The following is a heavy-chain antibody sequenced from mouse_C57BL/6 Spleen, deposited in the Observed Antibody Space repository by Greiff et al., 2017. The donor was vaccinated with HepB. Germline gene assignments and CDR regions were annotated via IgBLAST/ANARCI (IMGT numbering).Heavy chain of an antibody. CDR1: GYTFTDYY. Sequence: EVQLQQSGPELVKPGASVKISCKASGYTFTDYYMNWVKQSHGKSLEWIGDINPNNGGTSYNQKFKGKATLTVDKSSSTAYMELRSLTSEDSAVYYCARAHEVLYAMDYWGQGTSVTVSS. CDR3: ARAHEVLYAMDY. V-gene: IGHV1-26*01. J-gene: IGHJ4*01. CDR2: INPNNGGT.